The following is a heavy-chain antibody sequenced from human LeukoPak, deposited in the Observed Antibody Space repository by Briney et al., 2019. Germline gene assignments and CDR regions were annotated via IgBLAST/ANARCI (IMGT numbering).Heavy chain of an antibody. D-gene: IGHD3-3*01. CDR2: IYYSGST. Sequence: SETLSLTCTVSGGSISSSSYYWGWIRQPPGKGLEWIGSIYYSGSTYYNPSLKSRVTISVDTSKNQFSLKLSSVTAADTAVYYCARYLAGYYDFWSGALNWFDPWGQGTLVTVSS. J-gene: IGHJ5*02. CDR3: ARYLAGYYDFWSGALNWFDP. CDR1: GGSISSSSYY. V-gene: IGHV4-39*01.